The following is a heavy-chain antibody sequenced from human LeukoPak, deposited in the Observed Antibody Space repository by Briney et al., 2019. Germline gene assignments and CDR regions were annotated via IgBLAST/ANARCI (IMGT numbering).Heavy chain of an antibody. CDR1: GFTFSSYG. J-gene: IGHJ4*02. CDR2: ISYDGSNK. Sequence: GGSLRLSCAASGFTFSSYGMHWVRQAPGKGLEWVAVISYDGSNKYYADSVKGRFTISRDNSKNTLYLQMNSLRAEDTAVYYCAKGPGRFGEFSPHYWGQGTLVTVSS. D-gene: IGHD3-10*01. CDR3: AKGPGRFGEFSPHY. V-gene: IGHV3-30*18.